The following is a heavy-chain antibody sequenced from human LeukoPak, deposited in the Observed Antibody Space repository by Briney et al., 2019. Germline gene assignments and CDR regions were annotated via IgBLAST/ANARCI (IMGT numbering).Heavy chain of an antibody. V-gene: IGHV4-4*02. J-gene: IGHJ3*02. D-gene: IGHD4-17*01. CDR1: GGSISSSNW. Sequence: SETLSLTCAVSGGSISSSNWWSWVRQPPGKGLEWIGEINHSGSTNYNPSLKSRVTISVDTSKNQFSLKLSSVTAADTAVYYCARGFGDYGDAFDIWGQGTMVTVSS. CDR3: ARGFGDYGDAFDI. CDR2: INHSGST.